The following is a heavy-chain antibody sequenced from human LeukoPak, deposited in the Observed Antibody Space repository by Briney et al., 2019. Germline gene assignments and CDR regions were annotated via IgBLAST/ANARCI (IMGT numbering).Heavy chain of an antibody. CDR3: ARVRRDSHYYDSSAHHPSYYFDY. CDR2: IYYGGST. D-gene: IGHD3-22*01. Sequence: SETLSLTCTVSGGSISSYYWSWIRQPPGKGLEWIGYIYYGGSTNYNPSLKSRVTISVDTSKNQFSLKLSSVTAADTAVYYCARVRRDSHYYDSSAHHPSYYFDYWGQGTLVTVSS. V-gene: IGHV4-59*01. J-gene: IGHJ4*02. CDR1: GGSISSYY.